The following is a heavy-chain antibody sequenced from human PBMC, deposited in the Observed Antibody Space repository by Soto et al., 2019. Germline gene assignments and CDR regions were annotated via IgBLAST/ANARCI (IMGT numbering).Heavy chain of an antibody. Sequence: GGSLRLSCAASGFTFSSYGMHWVRQAPGKGLEWVAVIWYDGSNKYYADSVKGRFTISRDNSKNTLYLQMNSLRAEDTAVYYCARELGLRLPFDYWGQGAPVTVSS. J-gene: IGHJ4*02. CDR3: ARELGLRLPFDY. V-gene: IGHV3-33*01. CDR2: IWYDGSNK. CDR1: GFTFSSYG. D-gene: IGHD5-12*01.